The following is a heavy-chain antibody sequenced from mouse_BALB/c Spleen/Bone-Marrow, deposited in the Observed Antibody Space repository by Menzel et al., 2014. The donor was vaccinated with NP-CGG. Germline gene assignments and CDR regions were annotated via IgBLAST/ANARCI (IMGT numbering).Heavy chain of an antibody. CDR2: INPSNGGT. CDR1: GYTFTSYY. V-gene: IGHV1S81*02. J-gene: IGHJ3*01. Sequence: VQLQQSGAELVKPGASVKLSCKSSGYTFTSYYMYWVKQRPGQGLEWIGGINPSNGGTNFNEKFKSKATLTVDKSSSTAYMQLSSLTSEDSAVYYCTRAGSFFAYWGQGTLVTVSA. CDR3: TRAGSFFAY.